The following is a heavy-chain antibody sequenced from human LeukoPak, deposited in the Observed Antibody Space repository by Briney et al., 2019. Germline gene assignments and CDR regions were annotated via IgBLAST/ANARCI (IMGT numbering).Heavy chain of an antibody. CDR1: GDSISNYY. CDR3: ARVSLVRGAPDYYFDY. Sequence: TSQTLSLTCTVSGDSISNYYWSWIRQPAGKGLEWIGRIYTSGSTNYNPSLKSRVTMSVDTSKNQFSLKLSSVTAADTAVYYCARVSLVRGAPDYYFDYWGQGTLVTVSS. CDR2: IYTSGST. V-gene: IGHV4-4*07. J-gene: IGHJ4*02. D-gene: IGHD3-10*01.